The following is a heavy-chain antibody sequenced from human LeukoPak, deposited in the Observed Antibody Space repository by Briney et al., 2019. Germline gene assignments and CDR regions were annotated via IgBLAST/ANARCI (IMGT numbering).Heavy chain of an antibody. CDR3: ARGGGGYSSPFNWFDP. CDR1: GYTFTSYY. Sequence: ASVKVSCKASGYTFTSYYMHWVRQAPGQGLEWMGIINPSGGSTSYAQKFQGRVTMSRDTSTSTVYMELSSLRSEDTAVYYCARGGGGYSSPFNWFDPWGQGTLVTVSS. V-gene: IGHV1-46*01. J-gene: IGHJ5*02. D-gene: IGHD6-13*01. CDR2: INPSGGST.